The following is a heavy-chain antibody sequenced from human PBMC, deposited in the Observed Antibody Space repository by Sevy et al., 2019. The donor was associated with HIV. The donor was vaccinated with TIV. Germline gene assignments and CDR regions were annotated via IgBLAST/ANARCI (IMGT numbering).Heavy chain of an antibody. V-gene: IGHV3-11*06. Sequence: GGSLRLSCAASGLIFSDYYMDWVRQAPGKGLEWVADISRGNTYTNYADSVKGRFTISRDNAKKSLYLQMNTLRAEDTAVYYCARLRVIASAPYYFDYWGQGALVTVSS. CDR3: ARLRVIASAPYYFDY. J-gene: IGHJ4*02. CDR1: GLIFSDYY. CDR2: ISRGNTYT. D-gene: IGHD2-21*01.